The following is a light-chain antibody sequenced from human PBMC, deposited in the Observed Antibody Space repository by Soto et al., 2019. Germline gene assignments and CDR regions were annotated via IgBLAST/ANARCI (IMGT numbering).Light chain of an antibody. V-gene: IGKV1-5*03. CDR1: QSISSW. CDR3: QQYNSYSWT. J-gene: IGKJ1*01. Sequence: DIQMTQSPSTLSASVGDRVTITCRASQSISSWLAWYQQKPGKAPKLLIYKAPSLESGVPSRFSGSGSGKEFTLTISSLQPDDSATYYCQQYNSYSWTFGQGTKVQIK. CDR2: KAP.